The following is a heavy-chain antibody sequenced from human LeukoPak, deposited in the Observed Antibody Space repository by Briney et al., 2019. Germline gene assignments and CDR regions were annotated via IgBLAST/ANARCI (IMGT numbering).Heavy chain of an antibody. Sequence: GGSLRLSCAASGFTFSSYAMSWVRQAPGKGLEWVAVIWCDGSNKYYADSVKGRFTISRDNSKNTLYLQMNSLRAEDTAVYYCARDRAGGDDAFDIWGQGTMVTVSS. CDR1: GFTFSSYA. CDR3: ARDRAGGDDAFDI. CDR2: IWCDGSNK. J-gene: IGHJ3*02. V-gene: IGHV3-33*08. D-gene: IGHD2-21*02.